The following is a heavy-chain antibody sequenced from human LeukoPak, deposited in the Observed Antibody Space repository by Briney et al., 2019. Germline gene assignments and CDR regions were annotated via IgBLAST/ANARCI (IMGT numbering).Heavy chain of an antibody. CDR2: INTNTGNP. Sequence: ASVKVSCKASGYTFTRYAMNWVRQAPGQGLEWMGWINTNTGNPTYAQGFTGRFVFSLDTSVSTAYLQISSLKAEDTAVYYCARALIRRDGYNYFAFDIWGQGTMVTVSS. CDR3: ARALIRRDGYNYFAFDI. J-gene: IGHJ3*02. V-gene: IGHV7-4-1*02. CDR1: GYTFTRYA. D-gene: IGHD5-24*01.